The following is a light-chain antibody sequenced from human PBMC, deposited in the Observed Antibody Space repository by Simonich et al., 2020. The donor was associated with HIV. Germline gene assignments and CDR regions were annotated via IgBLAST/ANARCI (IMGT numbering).Light chain of an antibody. CDR2: LAS. J-gene: IGKJ2*01. Sequence: DIVMTQSPDSLAVSLGERATINCKSIQNVLYSSNNKNYLTWYQQKPGQPPKLLIYLASTRESGVPDRFSGSGSGKDFTLTISSLQAEDVAVYYCQQYYSSPHTFGQGTRLEIK. V-gene: IGKV4-1*01. CDR1: QNVLYSSNNKNY. CDR3: QQYYSSPHT.